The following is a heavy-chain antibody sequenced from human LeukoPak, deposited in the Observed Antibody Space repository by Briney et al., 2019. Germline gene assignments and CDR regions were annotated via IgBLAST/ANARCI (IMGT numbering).Heavy chain of an antibody. CDR3: ATPGQLVSYCNMDV. J-gene: IGHJ6*03. V-gene: IGHV3-23*01. CDR2: ISDSGGST. Sequence: GGSLRLSCAASGFTFSSYAMSWVRQAPGKGLEWVSGISDSGGSTYYADSVKGRFTISRDNSKNTLYLQMNSLRAEDTAVYFCATPGQLVSYCNMDVWGKGTTVIVSS. CDR1: GFTFSSYA. D-gene: IGHD6-13*01.